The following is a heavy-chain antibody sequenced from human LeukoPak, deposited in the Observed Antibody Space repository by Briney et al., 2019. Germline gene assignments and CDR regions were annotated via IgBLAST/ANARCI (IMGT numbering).Heavy chain of an antibody. CDR2: IRQDGSDK. Sequence: GGSLRLSCAASGFTFSAYTMNWVRQAPGKGLEWVANIRQDGSDKYYVDSVKGRFTISRDNAKNSLFLQMNSLRAEDTAVYYCVRDSYTNTWHFQEKDYWGQGTLVTVSS. J-gene: IGHJ4*02. D-gene: IGHD2-2*02. V-gene: IGHV3-7*01. CDR1: GFTFSAYT. CDR3: VRDSYTNTWHFQEKDY.